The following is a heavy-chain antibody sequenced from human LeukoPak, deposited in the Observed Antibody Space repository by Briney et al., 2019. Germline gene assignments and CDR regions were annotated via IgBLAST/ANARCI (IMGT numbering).Heavy chain of an antibody. CDR3: VKGDYYGSGTIIVL. CDR1: GYSETFYG. CDR2: INPSSGDT. V-gene: IGHV1-2*02. J-gene: IGHJ4*02. Sequence: ASVKVSCKPSGYSETFYGITWVRQAPGQGLEWMGWINPSSGDTNYAQKFQGRVTMTRDTSISTAYMELTSLRSDDTAVYYCVKGDYYGSGTIIVLWGQGTLVTVSS. D-gene: IGHD3-10*01.